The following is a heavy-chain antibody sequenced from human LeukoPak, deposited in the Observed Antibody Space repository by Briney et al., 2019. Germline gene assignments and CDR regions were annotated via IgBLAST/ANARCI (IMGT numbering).Heavy chain of an antibody. V-gene: IGHV4-59*01. D-gene: IGHD2-2*01. J-gene: IGHJ6*03. CDR3: ARGVVVPAATSYYYYYMDV. Sequence: SETLSLTCTVSGGSISSYYWSWIRQPPGKGLEWIGYIYYSGSTNYNPSHKSRVTISVDTSKNQFSLKLSSVTAADTAVYYCARGVVVPAATSYYYYYMDVWGKGTTVTVSS. CDR1: GGSISSYY. CDR2: IYYSGST.